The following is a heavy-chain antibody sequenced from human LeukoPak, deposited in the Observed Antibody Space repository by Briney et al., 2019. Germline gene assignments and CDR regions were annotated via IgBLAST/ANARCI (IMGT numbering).Heavy chain of an antibody. V-gene: IGHV4-31*03. CDR2: IYYSGST. CDR1: GGSVSSGSYY. CDR3: ARVSLSPDFWSGKQVDV. Sequence: SETLSLTCTVSGGSVSSGSYYWSWIRQHPGKGLEWIGYIYYSGSTYYNPSLKSRVSISVDTSKNQFSLKLSSVTAADTAVYYCARVSLSPDFWSGKQVDVWGQGTTVTVSS. J-gene: IGHJ6*02. D-gene: IGHD3-3*01.